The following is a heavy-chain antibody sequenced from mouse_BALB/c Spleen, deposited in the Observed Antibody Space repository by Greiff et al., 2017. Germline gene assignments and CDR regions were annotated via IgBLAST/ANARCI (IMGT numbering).Heavy chain of an antibody. CDR2: ISNGGGST. Sequence: DVKLVESGGGLVQPGGSLKLSCAASGFTFSSYTMSWVRQTPEKRLEWVAYISNGGGSTYYPDTVKGRFTISRDNAKNTLYLQMSSLKSEDTAMYYCARNYGSSFYYAMDYWGQGTSVTVSS. CDR3: ARNYGSSFYYAMDY. J-gene: IGHJ4*01. V-gene: IGHV5-12-2*01. D-gene: IGHD1-1*01. CDR1: GFTFSSYT.